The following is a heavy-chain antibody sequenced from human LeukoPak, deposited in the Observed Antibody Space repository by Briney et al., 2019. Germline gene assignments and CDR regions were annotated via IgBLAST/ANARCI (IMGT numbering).Heavy chain of an antibody. V-gene: IGHV4-31*03. CDR2: IYYSGST. D-gene: IGHD1-14*01. J-gene: IGHJ4*02. Sequence: SQTLSLTCTVSGGSISSGGYYWSWIRQHPGKGLEWIGYIYYSGSTYYNPSLKSRVTISVDTSRNQFSLKLSSVTAADTAVHYCARDRNQAAFVYWGQGTLVTVSS. CDR1: GGSISSGGYY. CDR3: ARDRNQAAFVY.